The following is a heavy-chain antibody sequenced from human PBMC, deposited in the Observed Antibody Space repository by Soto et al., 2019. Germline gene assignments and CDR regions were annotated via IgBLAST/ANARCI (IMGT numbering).Heavy chain of an antibody. J-gene: IGHJ6*02. CDR1: GCTFSSYA. D-gene: IGHD5-12*01. Sequence: ASVKVSCKASGCTFSSYAISWVRQAPGQGLEWMGGIIPIFGTANYAQKFQGRVTITADESTSTAYMELSSLRSEDTAVYYCARGMPGLRFGLVYYYYGMDVWGQGTTVTVSS. V-gene: IGHV1-69*13. CDR3: ARGMPGLRFGLVYYYYGMDV. CDR2: IIPIFGTA.